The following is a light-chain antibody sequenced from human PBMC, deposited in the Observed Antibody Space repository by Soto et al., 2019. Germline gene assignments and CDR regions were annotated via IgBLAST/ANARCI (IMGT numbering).Light chain of an antibody. CDR2: NND. CDR1: SSSIGSNP. V-gene: IGLV1-44*01. CDR3: AAWDDSLNGVV. J-gene: IGLJ3*02. Sequence: QSVLTQPPSASGTPGQRVTISCSGSSSSIGSNPVNWYRQLPGMAPKLLIYNNDQRPSGVPDRFSGSKSVTSASLAISGLQSEDEADYYCAAWDDSLNGVVFGGGTKVTVL.